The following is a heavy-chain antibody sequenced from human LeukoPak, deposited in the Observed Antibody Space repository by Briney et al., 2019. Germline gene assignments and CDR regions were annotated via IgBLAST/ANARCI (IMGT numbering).Heavy chain of an antibody. CDR1: GFTFSSYA. V-gene: IGHV3-48*04. J-gene: IGHJ6*02. CDR3: ARRGVVVPAGDYYYYYGMDV. CDR2: ISSSGSTI. D-gene: IGHD2-2*01. Sequence: GGSLRLSCAASGFTFSSYAMHWVRQAPGKGLEWVSYISSSGSTIYYADSVKGRFTISRDNAKNSLYLQMNSLRAEDTAVYYCARRGVVVPAGDYYYYYGMDVWGQGTTVTVSS.